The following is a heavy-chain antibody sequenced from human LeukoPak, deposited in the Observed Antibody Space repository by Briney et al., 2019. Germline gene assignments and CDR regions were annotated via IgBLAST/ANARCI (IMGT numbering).Heavy chain of an antibody. CDR3: ARVDCSSTSCYPLD. D-gene: IGHD2-2*01. V-gene: IGHV4-59*01. Sequence: SETLSLTCTVSGGSISSYYWSWIRQPPGKGLEWIGYIYYSGSTNYNPSLKSRVTISVDTSKNQFSLKLSSVTAADTAVYYCARVDCSSTSCYPLDWGQGTLVTVSS. CDR2: IYYSGST. J-gene: IGHJ4*02. CDR1: GGSISSYY.